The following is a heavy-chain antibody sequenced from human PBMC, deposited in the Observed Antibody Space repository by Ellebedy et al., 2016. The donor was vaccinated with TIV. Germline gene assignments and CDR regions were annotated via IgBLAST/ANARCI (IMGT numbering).Heavy chain of an antibody. Sequence: GGSLRLSXAASGFTFSHFGMTWVRQAPGKGLVWVSHISSDGSHRNYADSVKGRFTISRDNAKNTLYLQMNSLRAEDTAVYYCVSQIALGYWGQGTLVTVSS. CDR3: VSQIALGY. D-gene: IGHD3-22*01. J-gene: IGHJ4*02. CDR1: GFTFSHFG. CDR2: ISSDGSHR. V-gene: IGHV3-74*01.